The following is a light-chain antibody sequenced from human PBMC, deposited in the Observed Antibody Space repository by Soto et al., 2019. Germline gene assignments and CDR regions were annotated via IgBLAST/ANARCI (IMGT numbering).Light chain of an antibody. CDR3: QPYNSYSRT. V-gene: IGKV1-5*03. CDR1: QSIDSW. Sequence: DIQMTQSPSTLSASVGDRVTITCRASQSIDSWLAWYQHKPGKAPKLLIFKASTLETGVPSRFSGSGSETEFTLTISSLQPDDSATYYSQPYNSYSRTFGQGTKVDSK. J-gene: IGKJ1*01. CDR2: KAS.